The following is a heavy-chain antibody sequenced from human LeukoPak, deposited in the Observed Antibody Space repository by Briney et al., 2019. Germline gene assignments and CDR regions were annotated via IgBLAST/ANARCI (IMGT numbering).Heavy chain of an antibody. D-gene: IGHD3-3*01. CDR1: GYTFTSYD. V-gene: IGHV1-8*03. Sequence: ASVNVSCKASGYTFTSYDINWVRQATGQGLEWTGWMNPNSGNTGYAQKFQGRVTITRNTSISTAYMELSSLRSEDTAVYYCARWPPYYDFRSGYGYYYYYMDVWGKGTTVTVSS. CDR3: ARWPPYYDFRSGYGYYYYYMDV. CDR2: MNPNSGNT. J-gene: IGHJ6*03.